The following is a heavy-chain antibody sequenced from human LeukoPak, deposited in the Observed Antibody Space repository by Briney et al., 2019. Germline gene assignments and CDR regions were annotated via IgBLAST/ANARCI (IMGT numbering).Heavy chain of an antibody. J-gene: IGHJ4*02. CDR2: IKQDGGEK. CDR3: ARSPSSVSYSGKYDY. D-gene: IGHD1-26*01. Sequence: GGSLRLSCAASGFTFSSYWMSWVRQAPEKGLEWVANIKQDGGEKNYVDSVKGRFTISRDNAKNSLYLQVNSLRAEDTAVYYCARSPSSVSYSGKYDYWGQGTLVTVSS. V-gene: IGHV3-7*01. CDR1: GFTFSSYW.